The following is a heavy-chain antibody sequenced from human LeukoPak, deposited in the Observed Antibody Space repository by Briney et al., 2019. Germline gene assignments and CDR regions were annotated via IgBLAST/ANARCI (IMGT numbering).Heavy chain of an antibody. D-gene: IGHD7-27*01. J-gene: IGHJ4*02. CDR3: AKDGGLWVSAHWGDS. CDR2: ITTSDGNT. Sequence: GGSLRLSCAASGFTFSSYAMSWVRQAPGKGLEWVSTITTSDGNTYYADSVKGRFTVSRDNSKNTLFLQMNSLRAEDTAVYYCAKDGGLWVSAHWGDSWGRGTLVTVSS. CDR1: GFTFSSYA. V-gene: IGHV3-23*01.